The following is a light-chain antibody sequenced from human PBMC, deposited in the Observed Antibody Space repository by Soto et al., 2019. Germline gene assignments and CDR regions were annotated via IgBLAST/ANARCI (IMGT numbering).Light chain of an antibody. CDR1: QSVTNW. J-gene: IGKJ3*01. CDR3: QQSYSTPRFT. V-gene: IGKV1-39*01. CDR2: AAS. Sequence: DIQMTQSPSTLSASVGERVTITCRASQSVTNWLAWYQQKPGKAPKLLIYAASSLQSGVPSRFSGSGAGTDFTLTISSLQPEDFATYYCQQSYSTPRFTFGPGTKVDIK.